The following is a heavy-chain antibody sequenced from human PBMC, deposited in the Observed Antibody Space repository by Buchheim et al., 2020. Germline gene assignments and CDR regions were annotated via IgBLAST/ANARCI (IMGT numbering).Heavy chain of an antibody. Sequence: QVQLQQWGAGLLKPSETLSLTCAVYGGSFSGYYWSWIRQPPGKGLEWIGEINHSGSTNYNPSLKSRVTISVDTSKNQFSLKVSSVTAAETAVYYCARGGDIVVVVAATGRWFDPWGQGTL. J-gene: IGHJ5*02. V-gene: IGHV4-34*01. D-gene: IGHD2-15*01. CDR1: GGSFSGYY. CDR3: ARGGDIVVVVAATGRWFDP. CDR2: INHSGST.